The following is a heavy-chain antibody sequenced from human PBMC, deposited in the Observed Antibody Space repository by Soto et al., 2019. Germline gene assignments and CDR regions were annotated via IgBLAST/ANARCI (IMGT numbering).Heavy chain of an antibody. CDR2: IYPGDSDT. Sequence: GESLKISCKGSGYSFTSYWIGWVRQMPGKGLEWMGIIYPGDSDTRYSPSFQGQVTISADKSISTAYLQGSSLKASDTAMYYCARGYCSGGSGYSSHYYYYYYMDVWGKGTTVTVSS. CDR1: GYSFTSYW. D-gene: IGHD2-15*01. CDR3: ARGYCSGGSGYSSHYYYYYYMDV. J-gene: IGHJ6*03. V-gene: IGHV5-51*01.